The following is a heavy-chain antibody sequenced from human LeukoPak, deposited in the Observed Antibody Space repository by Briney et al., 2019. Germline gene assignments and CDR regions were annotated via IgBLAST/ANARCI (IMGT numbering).Heavy chain of an antibody. CDR2: IYTSGST. V-gene: IGHV4-61*02. D-gene: IGHD2-2*01. Sequence: SETLSLTCTVSGGSISSGSYYWSWIRQPAGKGLEWIGRIYTSGSTNYNPSLKSRVTISVDTSKNQFSLKLSSVTAADTAVYYCARHYHYCSSTSCPYYFDYWGQGTLVTVSS. CDR3: ARHYHYCSSTSCPYYFDY. J-gene: IGHJ4*02. CDR1: GGSISSGSYY.